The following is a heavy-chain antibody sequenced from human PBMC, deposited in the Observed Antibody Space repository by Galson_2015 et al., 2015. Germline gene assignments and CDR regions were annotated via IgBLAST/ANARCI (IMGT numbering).Heavy chain of an antibody. CDR1: GFTFSNAW. CDR3: TTDPTAAGTGDYDYYGMDV. CDR2: IKSKTDGGTT. D-gene: IGHD6-13*01. V-gene: IGHV3-15*01. Sequence: SLRLSCAASGFTFSNAWMRWVRQAPGKGLEWVGRIKSKTDGGTTDYAAPVKGRFTISRDDSKNTLYMQMNSLKTEDTAVYYCTTDPTAAGTGDYDYYGMDVWGQGTTATVSS. J-gene: IGHJ6*02.